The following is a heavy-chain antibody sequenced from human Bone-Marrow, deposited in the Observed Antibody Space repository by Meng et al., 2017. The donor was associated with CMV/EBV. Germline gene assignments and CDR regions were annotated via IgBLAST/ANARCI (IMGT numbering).Heavy chain of an antibody. V-gene: IGHV4-31*03. CDR3: ARVVGWNKFDY. J-gene: IGHJ4*02. D-gene: IGHD1/OR15-1a*01. CDR2: IYYSGST. CDR1: GGSISSGGYY. Sequence: LRLSCTVSGGSISSGGYYWSWIRQHPGKGLEWIGYIYYSGSTYYNPSLKSRVTISVDKSKNQCSLKLSSVTAADTAVYYCARVVGWNKFDYWGQGTLVTVSS.